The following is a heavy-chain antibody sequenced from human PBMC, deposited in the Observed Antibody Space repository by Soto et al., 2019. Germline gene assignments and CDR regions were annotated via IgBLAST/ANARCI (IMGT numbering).Heavy chain of an antibody. Sequence: GESLKISCKGSGYSFTSYWIGWVRQMPGKGLEWMGIIYPGDSDTRYSPSFQGQVTISADKSISTAYLQWSSLKASDTAMYYCARHGISAAGPYYYYLMDVWGQGTTVPVSS. V-gene: IGHV5-51*01. CDR2: IYPGDSDT. CDR1: GYSFTSYW. D-gene: IGHD6-13*01. CDR3: ARHGISAAGPYYYYLMDV. J-gene: IGHJ6*02.